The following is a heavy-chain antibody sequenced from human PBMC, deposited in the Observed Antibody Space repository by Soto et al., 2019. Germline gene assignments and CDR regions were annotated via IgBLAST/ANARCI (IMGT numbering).Heavy chain of an antibody. CDR2: IIPIFGTA. J-gene: IGHJ4*02. CDR3: ASHYSGSGSYPL. Sequence: SVKVSCKASGGTFSSYAISWVRQAPGQGLEWMGGIIPIFGTANYAQKFQGRVTITADESTSTAYMELSSLRSEDTAVYYCASHYSGSGSYPLWGQGTPVTVSS. V-gene: IGHV1-69*13. CDR1: GGTFSSYA. D-gene: IGHD3-10*01.